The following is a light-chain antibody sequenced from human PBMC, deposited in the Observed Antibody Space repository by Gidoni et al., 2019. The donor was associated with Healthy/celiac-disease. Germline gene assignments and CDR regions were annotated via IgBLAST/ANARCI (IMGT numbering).Light chain of an antibody. CDR3: CSYAGSSPVV. J-gene: IGLJ2*01. Sequence: QSALTQPASVSGSPVHAITISCTGTSSDVGSYNLVSWYHQHPGNAPKLMIYEGSKRPSGVSNRFSGSKAGNTASLTISGRQAEDEADYYCCSYAGSSPVVFGGGTKLTVL. CDR2: EGS. CDR1: SSDVGSYNL. V-gene: IGLV2-23*01.